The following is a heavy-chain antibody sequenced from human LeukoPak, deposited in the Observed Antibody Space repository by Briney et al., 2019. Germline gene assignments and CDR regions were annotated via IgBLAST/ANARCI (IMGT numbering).Heavy chain of an antibody. V-gene: IGHV3-23*01. D-gene: IGHD6-13*01. CDR1: GFTFSSYA. J-gene: IGHJ4*02. CDR3: AKTRPLDSSSWSHGDY. CDR2: ISGSGGST. Sequence: GGSLRLSCAASGFTFSSYAMSWVRQAPGKGLEWVSGISGSGGSTYYADSVKGRFTISRDNSKNTLYLQMNSLRAEDTAVYYCAKTRPLDSSSWSHGDYWGQGTLVTVSS.